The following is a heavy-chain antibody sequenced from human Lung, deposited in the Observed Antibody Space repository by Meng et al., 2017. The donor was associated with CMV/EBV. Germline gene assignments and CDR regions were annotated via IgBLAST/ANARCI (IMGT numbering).Heavy chain of an antibody. V-gene: IGHV1-18*01. J-gene: IGHJ4*02. CDR3: ARGFFHTGTRRYFDY. CDR2: ISADNVNT. D-gene: IGHD2-2*01. Sequence: SGYTFPSYGISWVRQAPGQGLEWMGGISADNVNTNYVQKLQGRVTMTTDTSTSTAYMELRSLRSDDTAVYYCARGFFHTGTRRYFDYWGQGTLVTVSS. CDR1: GYTFPSYG.